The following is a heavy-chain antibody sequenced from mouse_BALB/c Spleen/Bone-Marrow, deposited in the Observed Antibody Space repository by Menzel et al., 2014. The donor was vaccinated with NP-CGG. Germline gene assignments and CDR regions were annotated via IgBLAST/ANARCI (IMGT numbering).Heavy chain of an antibody. J-gene: IGHJ3*01. V-gene: IGHV1-52*01. CDR3: ARKKYKLGFWFAY. D-gene: IGHD1-2*01. CDR1: DYTFTIYW. Sequence: VQLQQSGAELVRPGASVELSCKASDYTFTIYWMNWVKQSHAQGLEWIGMIDPSDSETHYNQMFKDKATLTVDKSSSTAYMQLSSLTSEDSAVYYCARKKYKLGFWFAYWGQGTLVTVSA. CDR2: IDPSDSET.